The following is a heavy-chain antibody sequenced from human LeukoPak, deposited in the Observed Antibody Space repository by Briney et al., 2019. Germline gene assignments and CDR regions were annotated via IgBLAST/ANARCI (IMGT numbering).Heavy chain of an antibody. V-gene: IGHV3-64*01. D-gene: IGHD2-2*01. CDR1: GFTFSSYA. CDR2: ISSNGGST. J-gene: IGHJ4*02. CDR3: APWICSTTSCYLVF. Sequence: GGSLRLSCAASGFTFSSYAMHWVRQAPGKGLEYVSAISSNGGSTYYANSVKGRFTISRDNSKNTLYLQMGSLRAEDMAVYYCAPWICSTTSCYLVFWGQGTLVTVSS.